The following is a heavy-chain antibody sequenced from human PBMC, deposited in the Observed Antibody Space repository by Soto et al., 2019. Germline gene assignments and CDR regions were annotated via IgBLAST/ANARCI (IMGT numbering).Heavy chain of an antibody. Sequence: QVQLVQSGAEVKKPGASVKVSCKASGYTFTSYGISWVRQAPGQGLEWMGWISAYNGNTNYAQKLQGRVTMTTDTSTSTAYRELRSLRSDDTAVYYCARVSRGWRSLTFFPFDYWGQGTLVTVSS. CDR3: ARVSRGWRSLTFFPFDY. CDR2: ISAYNGNT. J-gene: IGHJ4*02. CDR1: GYTFTSYG. D-gene: IGHD3-3*02. V-gene: IGHV1-18*01.